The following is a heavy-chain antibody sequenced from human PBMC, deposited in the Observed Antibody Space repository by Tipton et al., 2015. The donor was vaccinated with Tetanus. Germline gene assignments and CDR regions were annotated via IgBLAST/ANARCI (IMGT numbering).Heavy chain of an antibody. CDR3: AGGLVRWYEP. Sequence: GLVKPSETLSLTCSVSGDSISSFYWTWIRQPPGKEPEWVGYVYHNGNTNYHPSLKGRLTISVDTSKNQVSLRLTSVTAADTAVYSCAGGLVRWYEPWGRGTLVTVSS. D-gene: IGHD3-10*01. CDR2: VYHNGNT. V-gene: IGHV4-59*01. J-gene: IGHJ5*02. CDR1: GDSISSFY.